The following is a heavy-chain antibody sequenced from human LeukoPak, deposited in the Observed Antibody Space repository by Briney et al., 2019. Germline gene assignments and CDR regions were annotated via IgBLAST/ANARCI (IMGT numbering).Heavy chain of an antibody. CDR2: IYYSGRT. CDR3: ARVAYGSSWFDP. CDR1: GDSITDDY. V-gene: IGHV4-59*01. J-gene: IGHJ5*02. D-gene: IGHD1-14*01. Sequence: SETLSLTCTVSGDSITDDYWSWIRQPPGKGLEWIGYIYYSGRTTYNPSLKSPVSLSIDTSKNQFSLEPTSVTAADTAVYYCARVAYGSSWFDPWGQGTLVTVSS.